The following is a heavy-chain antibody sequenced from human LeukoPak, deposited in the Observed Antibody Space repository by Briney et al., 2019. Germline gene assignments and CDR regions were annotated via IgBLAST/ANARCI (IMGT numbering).Heavy chain of an antibody. D-gene: IGHD6-6*01. CDR1: GFTFSSCG. Sequence: GGSLRLSCAASGFTFSSCGMHWVRQAPGKGLEWVAVIWYDGSNKYYADSVKGRFTISRDNSKNTLYLQMNSLRAEDTAVYYCARDPRSVVEYYFDYWGQGTLVTVSS. J-gene: IGHJ4*02. CDR2: IWYDGSNK. CDR3: ARDPRSVVEYYFDY. V-gene: IGHV3-33*01.